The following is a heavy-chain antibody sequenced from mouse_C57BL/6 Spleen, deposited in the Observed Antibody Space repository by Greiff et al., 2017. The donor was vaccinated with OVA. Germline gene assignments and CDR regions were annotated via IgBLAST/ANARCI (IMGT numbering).Heavy chain of an antibody. CDR2: ISYDGSN. CDR3: ARDGYYGVDY. D-gene: IGHD2-3*01. CDR1: GYSITSGYY. V-gene: IGHV3-6*01. J-gene: IGHJ4*01. Sequence: VQLKESGPGLVKPSQSLSLTCSVPGYSITSGYYWNWIRQFPGNKLEWMGYISYDGSNNYNPSLKNRISITRDTSKNQFFLKLNSVTTEDTATYYCARDGYYGVDYWGQGTSVTVSS.